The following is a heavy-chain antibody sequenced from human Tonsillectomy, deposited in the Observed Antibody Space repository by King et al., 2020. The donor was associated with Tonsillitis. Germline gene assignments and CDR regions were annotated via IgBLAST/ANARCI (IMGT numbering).Heavy chain of an antibody. V-gene: IGHV1-2*02. D-gene: IGHD6-19*01. CDR3: ARDLGSGWYFDY. Sequence: QLVQSWAEVKKPGASVKGSCKASGYTFTGYYMHWVRQAPGQGLEWMGWVKPNSGGTNYAQKIQGRVTMTRDTSISTAYMELSRLRSDDTAVYYCARDLGSGWYFDYWGQGTLVTVSS. CDR1: GYTFTGYY. J-gene: IGHJ4*02. CDR2: VKPNSGGT.